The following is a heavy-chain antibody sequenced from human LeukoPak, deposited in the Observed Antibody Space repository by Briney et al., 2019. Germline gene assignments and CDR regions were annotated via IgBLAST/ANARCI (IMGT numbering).Heavy chain of an antibody. D-gene: IGHD3-3*01. CDR2: IYYSGST. V-gene: IGHV4-59*12. J-gene: IGHJ4*02. CDR1: GGSISSYY. Sequence: SETLSLTCTVSGGSISSYYWSWIRQPPGKGLEWIGYIYYSGSTNYNPSLKSRVTISVDTSKNQFSLKLSSVTAADTAVYYCARGYRVTIFGVVIPDYWGQGTLVTVSS. CDR3: ARGYRVTIFGVVIPDY.